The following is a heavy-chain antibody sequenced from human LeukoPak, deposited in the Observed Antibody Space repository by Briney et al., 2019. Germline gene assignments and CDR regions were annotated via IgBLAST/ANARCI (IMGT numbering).Heavy chain of an antibody. V-gene: IGHV1-2*02. J-gene: IGHJ4*02. CDR1: GYTFTGYY. D-gene: IGHD2-21*02. Sequence: ASVKVSCKASGYTFTGYYTHWVRQAPGQGLEWMGWINPNSGGTNYAQKFQGRVTMTRDTSISTAYMELSRLRSDDTAVYYCATDQPYCGGDCYSDYWGQGTLVTVSS. CDR3: ATDQPYCGGDCYSDY. CDR2: INPNSGGT.